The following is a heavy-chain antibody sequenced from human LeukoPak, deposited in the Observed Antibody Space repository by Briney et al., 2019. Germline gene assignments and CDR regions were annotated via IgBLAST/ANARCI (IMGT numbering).Heavy chain of an antibody. CDR3: WGFRWEQQLGETNWFDT. CDR1: GGSFSVYY. Sequence: PSESLYLTCAVYGGSFSVYYWSGLRQPPGKGLEWVGAINHRVTTNYNPTLRSRVTTSVDTSKNQYSLKLSSVTAADTAVYYCWGFRWEQQLGETNWFDTWGQGTLVTVSS. D-gene: IGHD6-13*01. CDR2: INHRVTT. J-gene: IGHJ5*02. V-gene: IGHV4-34*01.